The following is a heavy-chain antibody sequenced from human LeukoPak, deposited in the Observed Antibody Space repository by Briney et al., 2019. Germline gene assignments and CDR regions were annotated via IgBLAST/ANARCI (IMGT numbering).Heavy chain of an antibody. Sequence: GGSLRLSCAASGFTFSSYAMSWVRQAPGKGLEWVSSISSSSSYIYYADSVKGRFTISRDNAKNSLYLQMNSLRAEDTAVYYCARAGYSSSWYLSYGMDVWGQGTTVTVSS. CDR1: GFTFSSYA. CDR3: ARAGYSSSWYLSYGMDV. CDR2: ISSSSSYI. J-gene: IGHJ6*02. D-gene: IGHD6-13*01. V-gene: IGHV3-21*01.